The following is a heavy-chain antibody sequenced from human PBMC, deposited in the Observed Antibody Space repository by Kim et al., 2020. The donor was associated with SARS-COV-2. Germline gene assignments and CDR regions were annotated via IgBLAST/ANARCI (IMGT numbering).Heavy chain of an antibody. CDR3: APRSY. Sequence: GGSLRLSCAASGFIVSSDLMTWVRQAPGKGLEWVSILLGDGRTFYTDAVKSRFTISRDNSRNTMFLQMNNLGGEDSAVYFCAPRSYWGVGTLLTVS. CDR1: GFIVSSDL. V-gene: IGHV3-66*01. D-gene: IGHD3-10*01. CDR2: LLGDGRT. J-gene: IGHJ4*02.